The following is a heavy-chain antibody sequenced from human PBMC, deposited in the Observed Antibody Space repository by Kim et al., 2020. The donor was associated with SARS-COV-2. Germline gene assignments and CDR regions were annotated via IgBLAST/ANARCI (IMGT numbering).Heavy chain of an antibody. Sequence: SQTLSLTCAISGDSVSSNSAAWNWNRQSPSRGLEWLGRTYYRSKWYKGYAVSVKSRININPDTSKNQFSLQLNSVTPEDTAVYYCAGARGYLSAWGQRILVTVSS. CDR3: AGARGYLSA. V-gene: IGHV6-1*01. D-gene: IGHD5-12*01. CDR1: GDSVSSNSAA. CDR2: TYYRSKWYK. J-gene: IGHJ5*02.